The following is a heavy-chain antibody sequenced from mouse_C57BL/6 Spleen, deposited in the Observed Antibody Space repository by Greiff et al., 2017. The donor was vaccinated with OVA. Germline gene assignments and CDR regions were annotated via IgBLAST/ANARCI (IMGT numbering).Heavy chain of an antibody. D-gene: IGHD2-3*01. CDR3: ARQIVTTGYYYAMDY. J-gene: IGHJ4*01. CDR1: GFTFSDYG. V-gene: IGHV5-17*01. Sequence: DVKLVESGGGLVKPGGSLKLSCAASGFTFSDYGMHWVRQAPEKGLEWVAYISSGSSTIYYADTVKGRFTIARDNAKNTLFLQMTSLRSEDTAMYYCARQIVTTGYYYAMDYWGQGTSVTVSS. CDR2: ISSGSSTI.